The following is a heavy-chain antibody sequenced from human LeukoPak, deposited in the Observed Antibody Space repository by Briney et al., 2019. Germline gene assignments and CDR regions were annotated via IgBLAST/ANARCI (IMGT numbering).Heavy chain of an antibody. CDR2: ISSSGSTI. Sequence: PGGSLRLSCAASGFTLSDYYMSWIRQAPGKGLEWVSYISSSGSTIYYADSVKGRFTISRDNAKNSLYLQMNSLRAEDTAVYYCARAIVATKGWFDPWGQGTLVTVSS. J-gene: IGHJ5*02. CDR3: ARAIVATKGWFDP. CDR1: GFTLSDYY. D-gene: IGHD5-12*01. V-gene: IGHV3-11*01.